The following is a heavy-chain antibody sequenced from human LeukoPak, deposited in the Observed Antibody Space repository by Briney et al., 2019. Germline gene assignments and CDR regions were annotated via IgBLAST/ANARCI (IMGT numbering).Heavy chain of an antibody. Sequence: GGSLRLSCAASGFTFSSYSMNWVRQAPGKGLEWVSSISSSSSYIYYADSVKGRFTISRDNAKNSLYLQMNSLRAEDTAVYYCARDSAVVVVPAAIRSYYYYMDVWGKGTTVTVSS. V-gene: IGHV3-21*01. CDR3: ARDSAVVVVPAAIRSYYYYMDV. CDR2: ISSSSSYI. J-gene: IGHJ6*03. CDR1: GFTFSSYS. D-gene: IGHD2-2*01.